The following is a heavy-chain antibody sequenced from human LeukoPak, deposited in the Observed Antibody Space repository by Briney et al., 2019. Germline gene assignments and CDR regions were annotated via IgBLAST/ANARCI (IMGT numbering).Heavy chain of an antibody. Sequence: PGGSLRLSCAASGFTFRSYWMHWVRQAPGKGLVWVSRINSDGSSTSYADSVKGRFTISRDNAKNTLYLQMNSLRAEDTAVYYCASSGGSYYYYYMDVWGKGTTVTVSS. V-gene: IGHV3-74*01. CDR1: GFTFRSYW. CDR2: INSDGSST. D-gene: IGHD3-16*01. J-gene: IGHJ6*03. CDR3: ASSGGSYYYYYMDV.